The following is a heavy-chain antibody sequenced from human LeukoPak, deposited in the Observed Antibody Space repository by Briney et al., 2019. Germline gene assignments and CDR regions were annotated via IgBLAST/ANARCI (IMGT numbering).Heavy chain of an antibody. CDR3: VRFSRYDNDGRYLDF. D-gene: IGHD3-22*01. V-gene: IGHV4-59*08. CDR1: GGSINNYY. CDR2: IYYSGAT. J-gene: IGHJ4*02. Sequence: PSETLSLTCTVSGGSINNYYWSWIRQPPGKGLEYIGHIYYSGATNYSPSPKSRVTMSVDTSNNQFSLQLSSVTAADTAIYYCVRFSRYDNDGRYLDFWGQGTLVTVSS.